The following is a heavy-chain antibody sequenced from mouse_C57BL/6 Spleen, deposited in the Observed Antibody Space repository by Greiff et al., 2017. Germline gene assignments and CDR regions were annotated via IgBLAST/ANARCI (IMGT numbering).Heavy chain of an antibody. CDR1: GYAFSSNW. Sequence: QVQLQQSGAELVKPGASVKISCKASGYAFSSNWMNWVKQRPGKGLEWIGQIYPGDGDTNYNGKFKGKATLTADKSSSTAYMQLSSLTSEDSAVYFCARSYYDYDEGFDYWGQGTTLTVSS. CDR2: IYPGDGDT. V-gene: IGHV1-80*01. D-gene: IGHD2-4*01. CDR3: ARSYYDYDEGFDY. J-gene: IGHJ2*01.